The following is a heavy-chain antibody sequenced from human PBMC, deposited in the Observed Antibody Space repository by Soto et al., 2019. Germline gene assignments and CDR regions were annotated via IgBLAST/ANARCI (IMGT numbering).Heavy chain of an antibody. D-gene: IGHD3-3*01. CDR1: GGSISSSSYY. V-gene: IGHV4-39*01. CDR2: IYYSGST. J-gene: IGHJ5*02. CDR3: ASGGYYDFWSGPPNWFDP. Sequence: SETLSLTCTVSGGSISSSSYYWGWIRQPPGKGLEWIGSIYYSGSTYYNPSLKSRVTISVDTSKNQFSLKLSSVTAADTAVYYCASGGYYDFWSGPPNWFDPWGQGTLVTVSS.